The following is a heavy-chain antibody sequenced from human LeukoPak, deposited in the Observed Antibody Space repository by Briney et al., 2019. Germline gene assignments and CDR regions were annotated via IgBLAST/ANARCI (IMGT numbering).Heavy chain of an antibody. V-gene: IGHV3-48*01. D-gene: IGHD3-22*01. J-gene: IGHJ4*02. CDR3: ASQVVITTYGFY. CDR2: ISSSSTAI. CDR1: GFTFSNYS. Sequence: PGGSLRLSCAASGFTFSNYSMNWVRQAPGKGLEWLSYISSSSTAIYYADSVQGRFTISRDNAKNSLYLQMNSLRAEDTAVYYCASQVVITTYGFYWGQGTLVTVSS.